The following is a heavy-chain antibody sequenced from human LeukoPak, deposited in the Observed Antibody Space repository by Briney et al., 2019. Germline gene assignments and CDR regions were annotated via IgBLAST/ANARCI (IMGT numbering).Heavy chain of an antibody. CDR3: ARGITY. V-gene: IGHV3-48*03. CDR1: GFTFSSYE. D-gene: IGHD1-14*01. J-gene: IGHJ4*02. CDR2: ISRSDNTI. Sequence: GGSLRLSCAASGFTFSSYEMNWVRQAPGKRLEWVSYISRSDNTIYYADSVKGRFTISRDNAKNSLYLQMNSLRAEDTAIYYCARGITYWGQGTLVTVSS.